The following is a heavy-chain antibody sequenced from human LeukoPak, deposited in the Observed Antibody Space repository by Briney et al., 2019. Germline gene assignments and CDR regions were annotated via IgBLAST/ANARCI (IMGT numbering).Heavy chain of an antibody. CDR3: AKAPSPYSGSLQPFDY. V-gene: IGHV3-23*01. D-gene: IGHD1-26*01. J-gene: IGHJ4*02. Sequence: SGGSLRLSCAASGSTFSSYAMSWVRQAPGKGLECVSAFSGSGGSTNYADSVKGRFTISRDNSKNTLYLQMNSLRAEDTAVYYCAKAPSPYSGSLQPFDYWGQGALVTVSS. CDR2: FSGSGGST. CDR1: GSTFSSYA.